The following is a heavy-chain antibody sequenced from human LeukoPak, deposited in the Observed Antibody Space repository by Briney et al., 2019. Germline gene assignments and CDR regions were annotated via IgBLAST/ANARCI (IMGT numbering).Heavy chain of an antibody. CDR3: ARFVGACSGGSCYSDY. J-gene: IGHJ4*02. CDR2: IYPGDSDT. CDR1: GYSFTSYW. V-gene: IGHV5-51*01. D-gene: IGHD2-15*01. Sequence: GESLQISCKASGYSFTSYWIGWVRQLPGKGLEWMGIIYPGDSDTRYSPSFQGQVTISADKSINTAYLQWNSLKASDTAMYYCARFVGACSGGSCYSDYWGQGTLVTVSS.